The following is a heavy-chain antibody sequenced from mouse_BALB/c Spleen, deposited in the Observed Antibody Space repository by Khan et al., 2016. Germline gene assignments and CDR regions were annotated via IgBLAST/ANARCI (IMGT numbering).Heavy chain of an antibody. D-gene: IGHD3-3*01. Sequence: EVKLEESGPGLVKPSQSLSLTCTVTGYSITSDYAWNWIRQFPGNKLEWMGYISYSGSTSYNPSLKSRISITRDTSKNQFFLQLNSVTTEDTATYYCARGRNRADYWGQGTTLTVSS. V-gene: IGHV3-2*02. CDR2: ISYSGST. CDR1: GYSITSDYA. CDR3: ARGRNRADY. J-gene: IGHJ2*01.